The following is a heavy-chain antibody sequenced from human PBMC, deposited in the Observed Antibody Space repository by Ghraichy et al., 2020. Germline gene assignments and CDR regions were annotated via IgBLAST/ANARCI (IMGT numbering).Heavy chain of an antibody. Sequence: SETLSLTCAVSGYSISSGYYWGWIRQPPGKGLEWIGSIYHSGSTYYNPSLKSRVTISVDTSKNQFSLKLSSVTAADTAVYYCARDLWFGEEEGIGYWGQGTLVTVSS. CDR2: IYHSGST. CDR3: ARDLWFGEEEGIGY. J-gene: IGHJ4*02. CDR1: GYSISSGYY. V-gene: IGHV4-38-2*02. D-gene: IGHD3-10*01.